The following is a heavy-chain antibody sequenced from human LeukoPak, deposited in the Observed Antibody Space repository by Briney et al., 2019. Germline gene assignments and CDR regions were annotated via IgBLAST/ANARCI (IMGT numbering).Heavy chain of an antibody. V-gene: IGHV3-30*18. Sequence: PGRSLRLSCAASGFTFSSYGMHWVRQAPGKGLEWVAVISYDGSNKYYADSVKGRFTISRDNSKNTLYLQMNSLRAEDTAVYYCAKSDYYDSSGYSGGDYWGQGTLVTVSS. D-gene: IGHD3-22*01. J-gene: IGHJ4*02. CDR1: GFTFSSYG. CDR3: AKSDYYDSSGYSGGDY. CDR2: ISYDGSNK.